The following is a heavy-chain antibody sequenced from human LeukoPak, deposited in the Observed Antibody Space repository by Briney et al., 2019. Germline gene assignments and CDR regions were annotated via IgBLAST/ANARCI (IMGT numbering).Heavy chain of an antibody. CDR3: ARQFRRDRVDY. CDR1: YGSISSGDYY. J-gene: IGHJ4*02. Sequence: SETLSLTCTASYGSISSGDYYSSWIRQPPGKGLEWIGYIHYSGSTNYNSSLKSRVTISEDTSKNQVSLKLSSVTAADTAVYYCARQFRRDRVDYWGQGTLVTVSS. CDR2: IHYSGST. D-gene: IGHD5-24*01. V-gene: IGHV4-30-4*01.